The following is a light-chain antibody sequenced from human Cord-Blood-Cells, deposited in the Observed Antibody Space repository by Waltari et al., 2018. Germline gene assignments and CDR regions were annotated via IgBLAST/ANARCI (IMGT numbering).Light chain of an antibody. Sequence: EIVMTQSPATLSVSQGERATHSCRASQSVSSNLAWYQQKPGQAPRLLIYGASTRATGIPARFSGSGSGTEFTLTISSLQSEDFAVYYCQQYNNWPLTFGGGTKVEIK. CDR3: QQYNNWPLT. V-gene: IGKV3-15*01. CDR2: GAS. CDR1: QSVSSN. J-gene: IGKJ4*01.